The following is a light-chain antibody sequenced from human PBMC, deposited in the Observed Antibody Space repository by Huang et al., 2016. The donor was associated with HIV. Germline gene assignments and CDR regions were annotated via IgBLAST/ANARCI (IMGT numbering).Light chain of an antibody. CDR1: QSVSRN. CDR2: DAS. Sequence: EIVMTQSPATLSVSPGERATLSCRASQSVSRNLAWFQQKPGQAPRLLIYDASTRATGIPTRLSGSGSGTDFTLTISSLQSEDFVVYYCQQYNNWPRTFGPGTKVDFK. J-gene: IGKJ3*01. V-gene: IGKV3-15*01. CDR3: QQYNNWPRT.